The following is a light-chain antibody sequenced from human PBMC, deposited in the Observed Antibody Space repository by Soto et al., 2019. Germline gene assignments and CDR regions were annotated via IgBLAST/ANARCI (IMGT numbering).Light chain of an antibody. V-gene: IGLV2-14*01. Sequence: LTQPASVSGSPGQSITISCIGTSSDIGAYNYVSWYQQHPGKVPKLMIYEVTNRPSGLSNRFSGSKSGNTASLTISGLQAEDEADYFCSSYTSTSTLYVFGTGTKVTVL. J-gene: IGLJ1*01. CDR2: EVT. CDR3: SSYTSTSTLYV. CDR1: SSDIGAYNY.